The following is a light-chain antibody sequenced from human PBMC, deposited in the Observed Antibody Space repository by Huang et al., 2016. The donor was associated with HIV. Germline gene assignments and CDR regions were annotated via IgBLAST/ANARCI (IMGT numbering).Light chain of an antibody. CDR2: AAS. V-gene: IGKV1-9*01. J-gene: IGKJ3*01. CDR1: QDIISY. Sequence: IQLTQSPSSLSASVGDRVTITCRASQDIISYLAWYQQTPGKAPKLLIYAASTLESGVPSRFSGSGSGTDFTLTINNLQPEDFATYYCLQLNTYPGTFGPGTNVDV. CDR3: LQLNTYPGT.